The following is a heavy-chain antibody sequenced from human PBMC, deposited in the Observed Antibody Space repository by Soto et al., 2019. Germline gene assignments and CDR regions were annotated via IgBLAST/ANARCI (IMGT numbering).Heavy chain of an antibody. D-gene: IGHD6-19*01. Sequence: GGSLRLSCAASGFTFRSYWMSWVRQAPGKGLEWVANIKQGGSEKFYEDSVKGRFTISRDNAKTSLYLQMNSLRAEDTAVYYCARGKIAVTSMDVWGKGTTVTVSS. CDR1: GFTFRSYW. V-gene: IGHV3-7*01. CDR3: ARGKIAVTSMDV. J-gene: IGHJ6*03. CDR2: IKQGGSEK.